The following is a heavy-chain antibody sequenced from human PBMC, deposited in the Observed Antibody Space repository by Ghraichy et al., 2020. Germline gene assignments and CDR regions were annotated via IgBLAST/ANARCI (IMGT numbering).Heavy chain of an antibody. J-gene: IGHJ5*02. CDR2: IYHSGST. V-gene: IGHV4-30-2*01. CDR1: GGSISSGGYS. D-gene: IGHD4-11*01. Sequence: SETLSLTCAVSGGSISSGGYSWSWIRQPPGKGLEWIGYIYHSGSTYYNPSLKSRVTISVDRSKNQFSLKLSSVTAADTAVYYCARDDYRQFDPWGQGTLVTVSS. CDR3: ARDDYRQFDP.